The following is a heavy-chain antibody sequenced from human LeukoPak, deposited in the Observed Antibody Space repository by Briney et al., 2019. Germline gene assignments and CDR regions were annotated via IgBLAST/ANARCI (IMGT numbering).Heavy chain of an antibody. CDR2: IWHEGTNK. J-gene: IGHJ6*02. V-gene: IGHV3-33*01. CDR3: ARANYGSGSNYLYGMDV. Sequence: GGSLRLSCAASGFIFCIYGMHWGRDAAGKGGECVAVIWHEGTNKFYADSVRGRFSISRDNSKNTLYLQMNSLRANDTAVYSCARANYGSGSNYLYGMDVWGQGTTVTVSS. D-gene: IGHD3-10*01. CDR1: GFIFCIYG.